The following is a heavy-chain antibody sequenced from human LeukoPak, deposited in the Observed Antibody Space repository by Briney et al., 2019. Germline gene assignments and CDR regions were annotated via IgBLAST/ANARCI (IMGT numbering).Heavy chain of an antibody. CDR3: ARDVTGYSSSWYLGAFDI. CDR1: GGTFSSYA. V-gene: IGHV1-69*05. Sequence: SVKVSCKASGGTFSSYAISWVRQAPGQGLEWMGGIIPIFGTANYAQKFQGRVTITTDESTSTAYMELSSLRSEDTAVYYCARDVTGYSSSWYLGAFDIWGQGTMVTVSS. D-gene: IGHD6-13*01. J-gene: IGHJ3*02. CDR2: IIPIFGTA.